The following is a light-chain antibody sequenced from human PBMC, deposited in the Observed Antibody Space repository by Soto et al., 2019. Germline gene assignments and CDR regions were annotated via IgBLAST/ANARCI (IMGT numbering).Light chain of an antibody. CDR3: QHRATWPLT. CDR1: QSISRY. CDR2: DVS. Sequence: EIVLTQSPATLSLSPGERATLSCRASQSISRYLAWYQQKPGQAPRLLIYDVSNRATGIPARFSGSGSGTDFTLTISSLEPEDFAVYYCQHRATWPLTFGGGTKVDIK. V-gene: IGKV3-11*01. J-gene: IGKJ4*01.